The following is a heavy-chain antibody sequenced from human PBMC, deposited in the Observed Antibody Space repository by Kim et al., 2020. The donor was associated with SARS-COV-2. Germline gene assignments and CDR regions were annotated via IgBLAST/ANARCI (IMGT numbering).Heavy chain of an antibody. CDR3: ARRGIAARPGAFDI. D-gene: IGHD6-6*01. Sequence: NPSLKGRGANSVDTSKNQFSRKRSAVTAADTAVYYCARRGIAARPGAFDIWGQGTMVTVSS. J-gene: IGHJ3*02. V-gene: IGHV4-34*01.